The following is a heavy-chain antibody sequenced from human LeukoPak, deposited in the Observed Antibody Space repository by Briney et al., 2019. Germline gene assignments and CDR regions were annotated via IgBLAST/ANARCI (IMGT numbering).Heavy chain of an antibody. CDR1: GYLFNNYG. CDR2: INPSGGST. J-gene: IGHJ4*02. Sequence: ASVKVSCKASGYLFNNYGITWVRQAPGQGLEWMGIINPSGGSTSYAQKFQGRVTMTRDTSTSTVYMELSSLRSEDTAVYYCARGSSSWTNSFDYWGQGTLVTVSS. V-gene: IGHV1-46*02. D-gene: IGHD6-13*01. CDR3: ARGSSSWTNSFDY.